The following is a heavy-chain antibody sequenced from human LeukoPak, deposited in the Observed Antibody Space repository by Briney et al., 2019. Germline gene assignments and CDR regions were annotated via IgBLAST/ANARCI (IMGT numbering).Heavy chain of an antibody. Sequence: HPGGSLRFSCAASGFTFSSYWMHWVRQAPGKGLVWVSRINSDGSTASCADSVKGRFIISRDNAKNTLYLQMNSLRAEDTAVYYCVRAVAGAFDYWGQGTLVTVSS. CDR3: VRAVAGAFDY. CDR1: GFTFSSYW. V-gene: IGHV3-74*01. CDR2: INSDGSTA. D-gene: IGHD6-19*01. J-gene: IGHJ4*02.